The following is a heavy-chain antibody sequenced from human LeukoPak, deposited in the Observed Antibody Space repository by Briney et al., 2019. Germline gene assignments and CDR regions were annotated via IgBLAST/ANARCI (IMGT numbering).Heavy chain of an antibody. CDR3: ASRSSIWSGYQDTLYYFDS. CDR1: GGSISSYY. CDR2: IYNSGST. Sequence: SETLSLTCTVSGGSISSYYWSWIRQPPGKRLEWIGHIYNSGSTNYNPSLKSRVTISVDTSKNQFSLKLSSVTAADTAVYYCASRSSIWSGYQDTLYYFDSWGQGTLVTVSS. V-gene: IGHV4-59*01. D-gene: IGHD3-3*01. J-gene: IGHJ4*02.